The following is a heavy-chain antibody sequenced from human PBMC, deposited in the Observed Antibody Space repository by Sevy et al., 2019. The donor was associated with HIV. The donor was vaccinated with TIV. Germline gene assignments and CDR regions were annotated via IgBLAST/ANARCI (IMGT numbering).Heavy chain of an antibody. CDR3: ARDLRTRGLNWFDP. V-gene: IGHV3-21*01. CDR1: GFTFSSYS. Sequence: GGYLRLSCAASGFTFSSYSMNWVRQAPGKGLEWVSSISSSSSYIYYADSVKGRFTISRDNAKNSLYLQMNSLRAEDTAVYYCARDLRTRGLNWFDPWGQGTLVTVSS. CDR2: ISSSSSYI. J-gene: IGHJ5*02. D-gene: IGHD1-26*01.